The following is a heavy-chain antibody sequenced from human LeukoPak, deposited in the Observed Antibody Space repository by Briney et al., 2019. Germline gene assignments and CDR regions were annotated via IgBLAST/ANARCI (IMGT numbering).Heavy chain of an antibody. CDR2: ISGSGDST. J-gene: IGHJ5*02. CDR3: AKGLMGATPWGWFDP. Sequence: GGSLRLSCAASGFTFSSYAMTWVRQAPGKGLEWVSAISGSGDSTYYADSVKGRFTISRDNAKNTLYVQMNSLRAEDTAVYYCAKGLMGATPWGWFDPWGQGTLVTVSS. V-gene: IGHV3-23*01. CDR1: GFTFSSYA. D-gene: IGHD1-26*01.